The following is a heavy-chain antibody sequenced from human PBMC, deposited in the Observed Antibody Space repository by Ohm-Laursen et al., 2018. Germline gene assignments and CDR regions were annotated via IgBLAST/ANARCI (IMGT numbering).Heavy chain of an antibody. Sequence: SLRLSCTATGFAFSSYWMSWVRQAPGKGLEWVANINQDGSGKHYVDSVKGRFTISRDNAKNSLFLEMNNLRAEDSALYYCVRGGRYGNFWGQGTLVTVSS. CDR3: VRGGRYGNF. D-gene: IGHD6-13*01. V-gene: IGHV3-7*01. J-gene: IGHJ4*01. CDR1: GFAFSSYW. CDR2: INQDGSGK.